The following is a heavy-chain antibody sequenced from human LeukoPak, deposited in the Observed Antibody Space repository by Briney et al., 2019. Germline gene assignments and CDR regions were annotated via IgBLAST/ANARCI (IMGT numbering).Heavy chain of an antibody. J-gene: IGHJ4*02. Sequence: GGSLRLSCAASGFTFSSYWMHWVRQAPGKGLVWVSGISWNSGSIGYADSVKGRFTISRDNAKNSLYLQMNSLRAEDTALYYCAKDTMYSSGWYNFDYWGQGTLVTVSS. CDR3: AKDTMYSSGWYNFDY. CDR1: GFTFSSYW. D-gene: IGHD6-19*01. CDR2: ISWNSGSI. V-gene: IGHV3-9*01.